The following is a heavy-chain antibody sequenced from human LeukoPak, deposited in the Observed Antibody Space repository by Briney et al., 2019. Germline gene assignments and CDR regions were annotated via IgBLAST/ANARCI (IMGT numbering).Heavy chain of an antibody. V-gene: IGHV3-13*01. Sequence: GGSLRLPCAASGFTFSSYDMHWVRQATGKGLEWVSAIGTAGDTYYPGSVKGRFTISRENAKNSLYLQKNSLRAGDTAVYYCARRDDYGDYFDYWGQGTLVTVSS. D-gene: IGHD4-17*01. CDR2: IGTAGDT. CDR1: GFTFSSYD. J-gene: IGHJ4*02. CDR3: ARRDDYGDYFDY.